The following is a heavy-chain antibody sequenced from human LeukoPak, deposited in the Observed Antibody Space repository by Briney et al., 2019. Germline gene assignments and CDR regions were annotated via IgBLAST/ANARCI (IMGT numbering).Heavy chain of an antibody. CDR2: ISSGGGST. CDR3: AKGPLGYGDHPSDYYFDY. Sequence: PGGSLRLSCAASGFTFSSYGMSWVRQAPGKALEWVSGISSGGGSTHYADSVKGRFTISRDNSKNTLYLQMNSLRAEDTAVYYCAKGPLGYGDHPSDYYFDYWGQGTLVTVSS. CDR1: GFTFSSYG. D-gene: IGHD4-17*01. V-gene: IGHV3-23*01. J-gene: IGHJ4*02.